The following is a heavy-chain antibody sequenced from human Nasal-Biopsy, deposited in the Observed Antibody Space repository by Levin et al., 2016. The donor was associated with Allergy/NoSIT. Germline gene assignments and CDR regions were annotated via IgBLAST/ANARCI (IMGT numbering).Heavy chain of an antibody. Sequence: GGSLRLSCAASGFTFSDYAMSWVRQAPGKGLEWVSTISGSGGITYYADSVKGRFTISRDNSKNTLNLQMNSLRAEDTAVFYCAKFWPLFGSGISYFDHWGQGILVTVSS. V-gene: IGHV3-23*01. CDR2: ISGSGGIT. J-gene: IGHJ4*02. CDR3: AKFWPLFGSGISYFDH. CDR1: GFTFSDYA. D-gene: IGHD3-10*01.